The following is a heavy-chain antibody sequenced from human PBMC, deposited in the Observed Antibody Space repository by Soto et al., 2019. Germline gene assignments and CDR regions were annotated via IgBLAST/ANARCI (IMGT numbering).Heavy chain of an antibody. CDR3: ARMSSSISPGC. D-gene: IGHD2-2*01. V-gene: IGHV3-48*01. Sequence: EVQLVESGGGLVQPGGSLRFSCAASGFTFSTYSMNWVRQAPGKGLEWVAYINSTGTIKYYAGSVKGRFTISRDNAKNSLYLQMNSLRAEDTAVYYCARMSSSISPGCWGQGTLVTVSS. CDR1: GFTFSTYS. J-gene: IGHJ4*02. CDR2: INSTGTIK.